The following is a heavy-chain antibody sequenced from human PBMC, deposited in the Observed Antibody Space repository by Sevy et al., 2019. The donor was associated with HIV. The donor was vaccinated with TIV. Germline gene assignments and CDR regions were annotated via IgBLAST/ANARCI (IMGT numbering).Heavy chain of an antibody. Sequence: GESLKISCKGSEYGFRTYWIGWVRQMPGKGLEWMGIIYPDDSDTRYSPSFQGQVTISADKSINTAYLQWNSLRASDSAMYYCARHHASYGVTGYYYYSGLDVWGQGTTVTVSS. CDR3: ARHHASYGVTGYYYYSGLDV. CDR2: IYPDDSDT. V-gene: IGHV5-51*01. CDR1: EYGFRTYW. J-gene: IGHJ6*02. D-gene: IGHD4-17*01.